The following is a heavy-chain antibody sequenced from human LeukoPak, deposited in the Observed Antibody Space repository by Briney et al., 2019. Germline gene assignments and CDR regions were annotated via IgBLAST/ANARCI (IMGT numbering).Heavy chain of an antibody. D-gene: IGHD6-13*01. CDR1: GGSFSGYY. J-gene: IGHJ5*02. CDR2: INHSGST. Sequence: SETLSLTCAVYGGSFSGYYWSWIRQPPGKGLEWIGEINHSGSTNYNPSLKSRVTISVDTSKNQFSLKLSSVTAADTAVYYCASGFPGSSWFKRWGQGTLVTVSS. CDR3: ASGFPGSSWFKR. V-gene: IGHV4-34*01.